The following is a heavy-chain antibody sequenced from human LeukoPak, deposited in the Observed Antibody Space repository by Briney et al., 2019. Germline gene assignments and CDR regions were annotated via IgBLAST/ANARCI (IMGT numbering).Heavy chain of an antibody. D-gene: IGHD1-26*01. Sequence: SVKVCCKASGGTFSRYALSWVRQAPGEGLEWMGGTTPIFGSAEYAQNFQGRVTITTDGSTSSAYMELSSLRSEDTAVYYCARERYSGSYYYYYYYYMDVWGKGTTVTVSS. CDR2: TTPIFGSA. V-gene: IGHV1-69*05. CDR1: GGTFSRYA. J-gene: IGHJ6*03. CDR3: ARERYSGSYYYYYYYYMDV.